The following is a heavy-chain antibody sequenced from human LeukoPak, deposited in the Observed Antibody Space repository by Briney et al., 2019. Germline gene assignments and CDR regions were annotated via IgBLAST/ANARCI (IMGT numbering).Heavy chain of an antibody. CDR3: AKAPEITMAHNRFDP. V-gene: IGHV3-9*01. CDR1: GFTFDDYA. J-gene: IGHJ5*02. CDR2: ISWNSGSI. D-gene: IGHD3-10*01. Sequence: PGRSLRLSCAASGFTFDDYAMPWVRQAPGKGLEWVSGISWNSGSIGYADSVKGRFTISRDNAKNSLYLQMNSLRAEDTALYYCAKAPEITMAHNRFDPWGQGTLVTVSS.